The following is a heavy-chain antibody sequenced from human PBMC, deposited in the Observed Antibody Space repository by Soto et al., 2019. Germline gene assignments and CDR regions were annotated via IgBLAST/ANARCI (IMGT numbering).Heavy chain of an antibody. Sequence: EVQLVESGGGLVQPGGSLRLSCAASGFTLSDHYMDWVRQAPGKGLEWVARSRNKDHSYSTEYAASVKGRFTVSRDDSQISVYLLMTILKGEDTSVYYCVRGHWYFDSWAQGTVVTVSS. V-gene: IGHV3-72*01. CDR3: VRGHWYFDS. D-gene: IGHD1-1*01. J-gene: IGHJ4*02. CDR1: GFTLSDHY. CDR2: SRNKDHSYST.